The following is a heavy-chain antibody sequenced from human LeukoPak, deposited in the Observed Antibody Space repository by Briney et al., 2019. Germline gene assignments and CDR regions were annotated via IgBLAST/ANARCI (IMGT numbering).Heavy chain of an antibody. V-gene: IGHV4-59*01. Sequence: SETLSLTCTVSGGSISTYYWSWIRQPPGKGLEWIGYIHYSGSTDYNPSLRSRVTISVDTSKNQLSPKLTSVTAADTAVYYCAREYSSFEYWGQGTLVTVSS. D-gene: IGHD6-13*01. CDR2: IHYSGST. CDR1: GGSISTYY. CDR3: AREYSSFEY. J-gene: IGHJ4*02.